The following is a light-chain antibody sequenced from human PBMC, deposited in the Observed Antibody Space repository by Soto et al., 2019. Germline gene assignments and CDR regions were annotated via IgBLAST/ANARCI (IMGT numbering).Light chain of an antibody. CDR2: GAS. CDR3: QQYDNLSWT. J-gene: IGKJ1*01. V-gene: IGKV3-15*01. CDR1: QSVADN. Sequence: EVVMTQSPATLSVSPGERVTLSCRSSQSVADNLAWFQQKPGQGPRLLIYGASTRATGIPARFSGSGSGTDFTLTISRLEPEDFAVYFCQQYDNLSWTFGQGTKVDIK.